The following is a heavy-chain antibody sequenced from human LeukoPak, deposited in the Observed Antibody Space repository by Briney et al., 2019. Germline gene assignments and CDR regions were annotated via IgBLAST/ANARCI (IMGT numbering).Heavy chain of an antibody. D-gene: IGHD3-3*01. CDR1: GFTFGDYA. V-gene: IGHV3-49*04. CDR3: TIVISRLTIFGVVIEGAVDY. J-gene: IGHJ4*02. Sequence: GRSLRLSCTASGFTFGDYAMSWVRQAPGKGLDWVGFVRSKAYGGTTEYAASVKGRLTISRDDSKSIAYLQMNSLKTEDTAVYYCTIVISRLTIFGVVIEGAVDYWGQGTLVTVSS. CDR2: VRSKAYGGTT.